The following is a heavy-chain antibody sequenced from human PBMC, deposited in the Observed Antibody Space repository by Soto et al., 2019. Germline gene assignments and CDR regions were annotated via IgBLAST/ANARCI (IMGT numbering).Heavy chain of an antibody. CDR2: INWNGGST. Sequence: PGGSLRLSCAASGFTFDDYGMSWVRQAPGKGLEWVSGINWNGGSTGYADSVKGRFTISRDNAKNSLYLQMNSLRAEDTALYYCARAYYDILTGTHPWGMDVWGQGTTVTVSS. J-gene: IGHJ6*02. D-gene: IGHD3-9*01. CDR1: GFTFDDYG. V-gene: IGHV3-20*04. CDR3: ARAYYDILTGTHPWGMDV.